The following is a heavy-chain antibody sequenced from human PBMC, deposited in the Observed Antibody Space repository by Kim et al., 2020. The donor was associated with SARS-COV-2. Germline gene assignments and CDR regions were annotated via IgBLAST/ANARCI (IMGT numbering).Heavy chain of an antibody. V-gene: IGHV3-23*01. Sequence: GGSLRLSCAASGFTFSSYDMSWVRQAPGKGLEWVSSISGSGGSTYYADSVKGRFTISRDNSKNTLYLQMNSLRAEDTAVYYCAKGLSSGSYYGNDFDYWGQGTLVTVSS. J-gene: IGHJ4*02. CDR2: ISGSGGST. CDR3: AKGLSSGSYYGNDFDY. D-gene: IGHD1-26*01. CDR1: GFTFSSYD.